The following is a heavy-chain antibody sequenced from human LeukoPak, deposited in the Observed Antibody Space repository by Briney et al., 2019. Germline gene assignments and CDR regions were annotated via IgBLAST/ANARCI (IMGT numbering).Heavy chain of an antibody. V-gene: IGHV4-34*01. CDR2: INHSGST. CDR3: ARGGRRDGYNWGY. D-gene: IGHD5-24*01. J-gene: IGHJ4*02. Sequence: PSETLSLTCAVYGGSFSGYYWSWIRQPPGKGLEWIGEINHSGSTNYNPSLKSRVTISVDTSKNQVSLKLSSVTAADTAVYYCARGGRRDGYNWGYWGQGTLVTVSS. CDR1: GGSFSGYY.